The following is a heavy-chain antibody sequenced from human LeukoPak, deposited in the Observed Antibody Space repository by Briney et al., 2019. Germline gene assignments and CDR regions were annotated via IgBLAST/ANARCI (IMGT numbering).Heavy chain of an antibody. V-gene: IGHV4-31*03. CDR1: GGSISSGGYY. J-gene: IGHJ4*02. CDR3: ARGHSTERTQYFFDF. D-gene: IGHD4-17*01. CDR2: IYYSGST. Sequence: PSETLSLTCTVSGGSISSGGYYWSWIRQHPGKGLEWIGYIYYSGSTYYNPSLKSRVTISVDTSENQFSLKLSSVTAADTAVYYCARGHSTERTQYFFDFWGQGTLVTVSS.